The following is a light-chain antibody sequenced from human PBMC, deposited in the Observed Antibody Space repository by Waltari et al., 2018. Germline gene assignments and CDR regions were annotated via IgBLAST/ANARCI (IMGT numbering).Light chain of an antibody. CDR2: EDS. J-gene: IGLJ3*02. V-gene: IGLV3-10*01. CDR1: AFPKKY. CDR3: YSTDSSGNHRV. Sequence: SYELPQPPSVSVSPGQTARITSSGDAFPKKYAYWYQQKSGQAPVLVIYEDSKRPSGIPERFSGSSSGTMATLTISGAQVEDEADYYCYSTDSSGNHRVFGGGTKLTVL.